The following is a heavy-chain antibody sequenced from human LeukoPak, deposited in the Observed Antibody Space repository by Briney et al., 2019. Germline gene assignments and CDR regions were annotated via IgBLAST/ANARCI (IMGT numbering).Heavy chain of an antibody. Sequence: SETLSLTCAVYGGSFSGYYWSWIRQPPGKGLEWIGEINHSGSTNYNPSLKSRVTISVDTSKNQFSLKLSSVTAADTAVYYCARGIAAAGTSEYFQHWGQGTLVTVSS. J-gene: IGHJ1*01. CDR3: ARGIAAAGTSEYFQH. CDR1: GGSFSGYY. V-gene: IGHV4-34*01. CDR2: INHSGST. D-gene: IGHD6-13*01.